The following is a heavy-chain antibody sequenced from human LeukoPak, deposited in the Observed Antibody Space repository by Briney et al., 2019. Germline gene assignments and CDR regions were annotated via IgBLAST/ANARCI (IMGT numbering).Heavy chain of an antibody. CDR3: VRDRELNY. CDR2: IYNSGNT. J-gene: IGHJ4*02. Sequence: SETLSLTCTVSGGSISIYYWSWIRQPPGKGLEWIGYIYNSGNTNYNPSFKSRVTISGDTPKNQFSLKLSSVTAADTAVYYCVRDRELNYWGQGTLVTVSS. V-gene: IGHV4-59*01. D-gene: IGHD3-10*01. CDR1: GGSISIYY.